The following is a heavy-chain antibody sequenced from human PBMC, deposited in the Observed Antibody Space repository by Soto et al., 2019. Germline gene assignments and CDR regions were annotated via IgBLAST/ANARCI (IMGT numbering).Heavy chain of an antibody. CDR1: GFTFGNYA. V-gene: IGHV3-23*01. CDR2: ISGGGGST. D-gene: IGHD2-21*02. J-gene: IGHJ3*01. Sequence: DVQLLESGGGLVQPGGSLRLACAASGFTFGNYAINWVRLAPGMGLELVSGISGGGGSTYYADSVNGRFTIFRDTSKNTVFLQMNSLRAYDTAVYYCAKGFIVVVTVLRPDDAFDVWGQGTMVTVSS. CDR3: AKGFIVVVTVLRPDDAFDV.